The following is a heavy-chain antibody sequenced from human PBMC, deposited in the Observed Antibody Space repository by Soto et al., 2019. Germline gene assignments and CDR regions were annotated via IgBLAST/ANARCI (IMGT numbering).Heavy chain of an antibody. Sequence: QVQLVQSGAEVKKPGASVKVSCKATGYTFTSYYMHWVRQPPGQGLEWIGIINPSGGSTSYAQKFQGRVTMTRDTSTSTVYMELSSLRSEDTAVYYCARDDSGCGNLDWGQGTLVTVSS. D-gene: IGHD3-16*01. CDR1: GYTFTSYY. V-gene: IGHV1-46*01. J-gene: IGHJ4*02. CDR3: ARDDSGCGNLD. CDR2: INPSGGST.